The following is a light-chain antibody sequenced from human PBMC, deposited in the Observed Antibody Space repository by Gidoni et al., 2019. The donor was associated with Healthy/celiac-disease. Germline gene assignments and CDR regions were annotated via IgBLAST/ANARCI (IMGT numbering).Light chain of an antibody. Sequence: AIQMTQSPYALSASVGDSVTITCRASQGIRNALGWYQQKPGKAPKLLFYAASSLQSGVPSRFSGSGSGTDVTLTISSLQPEDFATYYCLQDYNYPLTFGPGTKVDIK. J-gene: IGKJ3*01. CDR2: AAS. V-gene: IGKV1-6*01. CDR3: LQDYNYPLT. CDR1: QGIRNA.